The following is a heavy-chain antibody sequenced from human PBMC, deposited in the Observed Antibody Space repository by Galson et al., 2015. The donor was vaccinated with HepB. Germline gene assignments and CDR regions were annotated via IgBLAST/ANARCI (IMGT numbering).Heavy chain of an antibody. CDR2: INAGNGNT. V-gene: IGHV1-3*01. CDR3: ARGRYSSSQRYYYYYYGMDV. D-gene: IGHD6-6*01. Sequence: SVKVSCKASGYTFTSYAMHWVRQAPGQRLEWMGWINAGNGNTKYSQKFQGRVTITRDTSASTAYMELSSLRSEDTAVYYCARGRYSSSQRYYYYYYGMDVWGQGTTVTVSS. J-gene: IGHJ6*02. CDR1: GYTFTSYA.